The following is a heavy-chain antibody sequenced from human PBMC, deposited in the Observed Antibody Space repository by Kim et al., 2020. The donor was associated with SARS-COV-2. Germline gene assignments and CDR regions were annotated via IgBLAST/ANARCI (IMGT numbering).Heavy chain of an antibody. D-gene: IGHD3-3*01. J-gene: IGHJ6*02. V-gene: IGHV1-18*01. CDR3: ARDLEDFWSGYRYYGMDV. CDR1: GYTFTSYG. CDR2: ISAYNGNT. Sequence: ASVKVSCKASGYTFTSYGISWVRQAPGQGLEWMGWISAYNGNTNYAQKLLGRVTMTTDKSTSTAYMELRSLRSDDTAVYYCARDLEDFWSGYRYYGMDVWGQGTTVTVSS.